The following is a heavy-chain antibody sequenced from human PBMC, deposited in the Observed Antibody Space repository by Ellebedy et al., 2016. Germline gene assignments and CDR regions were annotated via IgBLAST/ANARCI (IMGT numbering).Heavy chain of an antibody. CDR2: INQDGSEK. Sequence: GGSLRLSCAASGFTFSTYWMSWVRQAPGKGLEWVANINQDGSEKNFVDSVRGRFTISRDNAMNSLSLQMNTLRDGDTAVYYCAKDNWAQGASDGFDIWGQGTMVTVSS. V-gene: IGHV3-7*03. CDR1: GFTFSTYW. J-gene: IGHJ3*02. CDR3: AKDNWAQGASDGFDI. D-gene: IGHD3-16*01.